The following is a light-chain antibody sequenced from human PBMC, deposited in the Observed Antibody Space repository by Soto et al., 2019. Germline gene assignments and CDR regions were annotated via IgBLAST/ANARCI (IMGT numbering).Light chain of an antibody. Sequence: EVVLTQSPGTLSLSPGERATLSCRASQTVSSTYLAWYQQKPGQAPRLLIYGASSRATGIPDRLSGSGSGTYFTLSISSLEPEDFAVYYCQQYDNTPPWTFGQGTKVEIK. CDR2: GAS. CDR3: QQYDNTPPWT. V-gene: IGKV3-20*01. J-gene: IGKJ1*01. CDR1: QTVSSTY.